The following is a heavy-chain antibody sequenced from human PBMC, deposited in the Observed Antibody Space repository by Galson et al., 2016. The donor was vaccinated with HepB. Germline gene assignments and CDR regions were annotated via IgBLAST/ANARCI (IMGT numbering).Heavy chain of an antibody. Sequence: SVKVSCKASGYTFNGYYIAWVRQAPGQGLAWVGWISAYSGKTKCSQKFQDRVTITRDTSATTVYMELSSLRSEDTAVYYCACRIGGLYYGYWGQGTLVTVSS. CDR3: ACRIGGLYYGY. V-gene: IGHV1-18*04. J-gene: IGHJ4*02. CDR2: ISAYSGKT. D-gene: IGHD3-10*01. CDR1: GYTFNGYY.